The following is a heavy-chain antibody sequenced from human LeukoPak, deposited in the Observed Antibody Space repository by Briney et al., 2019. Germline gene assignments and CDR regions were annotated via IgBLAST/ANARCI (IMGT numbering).Heavy chain of an antibody. CDR1: GYTLTELS. CDR2: SDPEDGET. D-gene: IGHD3-3*01. CDR3: ATLITILDY. J-gene: IGHJ4*02. Sequence: ASVKVSCKASGYTLTELSMHWVRQAPGKGREWMGGSDPEDGETIYAQKFQGRVTMTEDTSTDTAYMELSSLRSEDTAVYYCATLITILDYWGQGTLVTVSS. V-gene: IGHV1-24*01.